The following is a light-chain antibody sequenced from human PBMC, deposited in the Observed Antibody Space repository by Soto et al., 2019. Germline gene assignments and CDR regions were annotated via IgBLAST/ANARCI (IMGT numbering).Light chain of an antibody. CDR2: GAS. V-gene: IGKV3-15*01. Sequence: EIVMTQSPATLSVSPGEGATLSCRAIQSFSSNLAWYQQKPGQAPRLLIYGASTRATGIPARFSGSGSGTEFTLTISSLQSEDFAVYYCQQYNNWPPAWTFGQGTKVDIK. CDR1: QSFSSN. J-gene: IGKJ1*01. CDR3: QQYNNWPPAWT.